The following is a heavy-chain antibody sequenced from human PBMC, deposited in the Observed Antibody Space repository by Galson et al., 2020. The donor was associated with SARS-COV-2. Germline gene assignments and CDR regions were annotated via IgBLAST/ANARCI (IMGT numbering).Heavy chain of an antibody. J-gene: IGHJ4*02. CDR3: ARDPPNCSGGSCPLDYFDY. CDR1: GGSISSSSYY. Sequence: SETLSLTCTVSGGSISSSSYYWGWIRQPPGKGLEWIGSIYYSGSTYYNPSLKSRVTISVDTSKNQFSLKLSSVTAADTAVYYCARDPPNCSGGSCPLDYFDYWGQGTLVTVSS. V-gene: IGHV4-39*07. CDR2: IYYSGST. D-gene: IGHD2-15*01.